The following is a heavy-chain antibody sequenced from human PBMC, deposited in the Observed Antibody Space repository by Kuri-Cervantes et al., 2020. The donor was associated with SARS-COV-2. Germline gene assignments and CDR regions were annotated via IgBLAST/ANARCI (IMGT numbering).Heavy chain of an antibody. CDR2: IYHSGST. J-gene: IGHJ4*02. CDR3: ARHTSGWFF. Sequence: GSLRLSCAVSGYSISSGYYWGWIRQPPGKGLEWIGSIYHSGSTYYNPSLKSRVTISVDTSKNQFSLNLSSVTAADTAVYYCARHTSGWFFWGQGTLVTVSS. V-gene: IGHV4-38-2*01. D-gene: IGHD6-19*01. CDR1: GYSISSGYY.